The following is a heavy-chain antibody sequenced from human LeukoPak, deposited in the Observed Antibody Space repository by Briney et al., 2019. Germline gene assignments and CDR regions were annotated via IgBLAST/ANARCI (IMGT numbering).Heavy chain of an antibody. D-gene: IGHD3-10*01. V-gene: IGHV4-39*07. Sequence: GSLRLSCAASGFTFSSYSMNWVRQAPGKGLEWIGSIYYSGSTYYNPSLKSRVTISVDTSKNQFSLKLSSVTAADTAVYYCARDGSEGYFDYWGQGTLVTVSS. CDR1: GFTFSSYS. CDR3: ARDGSEGYFDY. J-gene: IGHJ4*02. CDR2: IYYSGST.